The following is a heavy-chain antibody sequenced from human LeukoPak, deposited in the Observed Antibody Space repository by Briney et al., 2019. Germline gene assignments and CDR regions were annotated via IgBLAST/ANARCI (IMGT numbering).Heavy chain of an antibody. CDR3: ARVYSSSWYVDY. D-gene: IGHD6-13*01. CDR1: GYTFTGYY. CDR2: INPNNGGT. Sequence: ASMKVSCKASGYTFTGYYMHWVRQAPGQGLEWMGWINPNNGGTKYAQKLHGRVTITRDTSISTAYMELSRLRSDDTAVYYCARVYSSSWYVDYWGQGTLVTVSS. V-gene: IGHV1-2*02. J-gene: IGHJ4*02.